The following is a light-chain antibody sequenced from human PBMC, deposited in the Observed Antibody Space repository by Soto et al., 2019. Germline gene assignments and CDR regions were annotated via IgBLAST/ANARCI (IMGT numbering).Light chain of an antibody. J-gene: IGLJ1*01. CDR2: EGT. V-gene: IGLV2-23*01. CDR1: SSDVGSYNL. Sequence: QLVLTQPASVSGSPGQSITISCTGTSSDVGSYNLVSWYQHHPGKAPKLMIYEGTKRPSGISNRFSGSKSGNTASLTVSGLQAEDEADYYCCSYTPSGSFVFGSGTKVTVL. CDR3: CSYTPSGSFV.